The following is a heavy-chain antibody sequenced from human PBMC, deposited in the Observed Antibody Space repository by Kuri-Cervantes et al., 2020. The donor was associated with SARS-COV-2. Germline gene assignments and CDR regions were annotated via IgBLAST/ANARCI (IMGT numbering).Heavy chain of an antibody. CDR2: IYYSGST. J-gene: IGHJ5*02. D-gene: IGHD6-13*01. CDR1: GGSISSSSYY. V-gene: IGHV4-39*07. Sequence: ESLKISCTVSGGSISSSSYYWGWIRQPPGKGLEWIGSIYYSGSTYYNPSLKSRVTISVDTSKSQFSLKLSSVTAADTAVYYCARVTGSSSWYDSRPNHNWFDPWGQGTLVTVSS. CDR3: ARVTGSSSWYDSRPNHNWFDP.